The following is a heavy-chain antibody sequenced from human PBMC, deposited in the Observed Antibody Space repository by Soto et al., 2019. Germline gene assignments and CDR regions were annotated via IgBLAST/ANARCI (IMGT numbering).Heavy chain of an antibody. V-gene: IGHV4-61*01. CDR1: GGSVNIGTYY. Sequence: ASETLSLTCTVPGGSVNIGTYYWSWIRQPPGKRLEWIGFVHHSWSSSYNPSLQSRVAISLDTSKSQFSLKVTSVTATDTAVYYCARQGFGPLHGLVDVWGQGTTVTVSS. CDR3: ARQGFGPLHGLVDV. D-gene: IGHD3-10*01. CDR2: VHHSWSS. J-gene: IGHJ6*02.